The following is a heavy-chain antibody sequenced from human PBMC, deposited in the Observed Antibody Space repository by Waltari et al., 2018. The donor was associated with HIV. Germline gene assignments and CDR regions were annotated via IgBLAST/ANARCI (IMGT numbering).Heavy chain of an antibody. CDR3: VRVAATASAPFDL. CDR1: DFNVTTYD. V-gene: IGHV3-23*01. Sequence: EVQLSESGGGLVQPGESLRLSCVGSDFNVTTYDMAWVRQTPGRGLHWISSLSRSDLATYYADSVKGRFSVSRDDAENTLHLHMDRLTVDDTALYYCVRVAATASAPFDLWGQGTLVTVSS. D-gene: IGHD3-3*01. J-gene: IGHJ4*02. CDR2: LSRSDLAT.